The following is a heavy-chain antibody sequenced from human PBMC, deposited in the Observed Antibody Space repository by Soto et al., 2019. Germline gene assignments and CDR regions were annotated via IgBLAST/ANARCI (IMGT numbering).Heavy chain of an antibody. J-gene: IGHJ3*02. V-gene: IGHV1-2*04. CDR2: INPNSGGT. CDR1: GYTFTGYY. D-gene: IGHD2-2*01. Sequence: ASVKVSCKASGYTFTGYYMHWVRQAPGQGLEWMGWINPNSGGTNYAQKFQGWVTMTRDTSISTAYMELSRLRSDDTAVYYCARGDIVVVPAAFTKGGFDIWGQGTMVTVSS. CDR3: ARGDIVVVPAAFTKGGFDI.